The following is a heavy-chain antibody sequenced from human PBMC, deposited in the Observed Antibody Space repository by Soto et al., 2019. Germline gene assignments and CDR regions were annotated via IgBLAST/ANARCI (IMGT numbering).Heavy chain of an antibody. CDR1: GYSISSGYY. J-gene: IGHJ4*02. Sequence: XATLSLTCTVCGYSISSGYYWCWIRQPPGKGLEWIGSIYHSGSTYNNPSLKSRVTISVDTSKNQFSLNLNSVTAADTAVYYCARTVSSRIFDSWGQGALVTVSS. D-gene: IGHD4-17*01. V-gene: IGHV4-38-2*02. CDR2: IYHSGST. CDR3: ARTVSSRIFDS.